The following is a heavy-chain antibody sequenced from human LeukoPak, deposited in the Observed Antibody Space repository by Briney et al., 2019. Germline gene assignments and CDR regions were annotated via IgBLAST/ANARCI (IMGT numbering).Heavy chain of an antibody. Sequence: PSQTLSVTCTVSGGSIRSDGYYWSWIRQHPGKGLEWIGYIYRSGSTYHNPSLKSRLTISADASKNQFSLRLTSVTAADTAVYYCATSLATTGFYHFWGQGTLVTVSS. D-gene: IGHD4-11*01. CDR1: GGSIRSDGYY. V-gene: IGHV4-31*03. J-gene: IGHJ4*02. CDR3: ATSLATTGFYHF. CDR2: IYRSGST.